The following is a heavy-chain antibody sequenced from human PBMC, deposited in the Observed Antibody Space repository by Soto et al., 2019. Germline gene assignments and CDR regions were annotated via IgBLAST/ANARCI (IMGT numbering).Heavy chain of an antibody. V-gene: IGHV3-23*01. Sequence: GGSLRLSCAASGFTFSSYAISWVRQAPGKGLEWVSAISGSGGSTYYADSVKGRFTISRDNSKNTLYLQMNSLRAEDTAVYYCAKDGSDYSNFYYYFDYWGQGTLVTVSS. CDR2: ISGSGGST. J-gene: IGHJ4*02. D-gene: IGHD4-4*01. CDR3: AKDGSDYSNFYYYFDY. CDR1: GFTFSSYA.